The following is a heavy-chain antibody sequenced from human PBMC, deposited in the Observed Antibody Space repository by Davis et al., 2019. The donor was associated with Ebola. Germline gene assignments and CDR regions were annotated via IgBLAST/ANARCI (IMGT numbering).Heavy chain of an antibody. D-gene: IGHD3-22*01. J-gene: IGHJ5*02. CDR3: ARGNFYDSSGYLSFDP. CDR1: GGSFSGYY. Sequence: GSLRLSCAVYGGSFSGYYWSWIRQPPGKGLEWIGEINHSGSTNYNPSLKSRVTISVDTSKNQFSLKLSSVTAADTAVYYCARGNFYDSSGYLSFDPWGQGTLVTVSS. V-gene: IGHV4-34*01. CDR2: INHSGST.